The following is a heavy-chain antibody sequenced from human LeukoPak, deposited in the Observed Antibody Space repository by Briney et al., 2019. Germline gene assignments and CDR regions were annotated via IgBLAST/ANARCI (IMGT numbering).Heavy chain of an antibody. CDR1: GYTFTTYG. J-gene: IGHJ6*03. Sequence: ASVKVSCKASGYTFTTYGISWVRQAPGQGLERMGWISAYNGNTNYAQKLQGRVTMTTDTSTSTAHMELRGLRSDDTAVYYCARTASGTSLGGYYYYMDVWGTGTTVTVSS. V-gene: IGHV1-18*01. CDR2: ISAYNGNT. D-gene: IGHD1/OR15-1a*01. CDR3: ARTASGTSLGGYYYYMDV.